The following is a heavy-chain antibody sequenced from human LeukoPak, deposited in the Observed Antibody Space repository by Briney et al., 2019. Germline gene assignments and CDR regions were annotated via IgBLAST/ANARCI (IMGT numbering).Heavy chain of an antibody. CDR2: INPNSGGT. CDR3: ATEQQLVTDAFDI. Sequence: AASVKVSCKASGYTFTGYYMHWVRQAPGQGLEWMGWINPNSGGTNYAQKFQGRVTMTRDTSTSTAYMELSRLRSDDTAVYYCATEQQLVTDAFDIWGQGTMVTVSS. D-gene: IGHD6-13*01. V-gene: IGHV1-2*02. J-gene: IGHJ3*02. CDR1: GYTFTGYY.